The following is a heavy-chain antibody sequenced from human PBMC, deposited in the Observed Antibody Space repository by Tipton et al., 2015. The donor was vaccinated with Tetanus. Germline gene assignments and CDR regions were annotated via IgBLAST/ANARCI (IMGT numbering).Heavy chain of an antibody. CDR1: GFTFSSYP. CDR3: ARDNGGRGVIVSDHYYYGMDV. Sequence: GSLRLSCEASGFTFSSYPMHWVRQAPGKGLEWVSAIGDTEFVTYYADSLKGRFTISRDNAKNSLYLQMNSLRAEDTAVYYCARDNGGRGVIVSDHYYYGMDVWGQGTTVTVSS. J-gene: IGHJ6*02. CDR2: IGDTEFVT. V-gene: IGHV3-23*01. D-gene: IGHD3-16*02.